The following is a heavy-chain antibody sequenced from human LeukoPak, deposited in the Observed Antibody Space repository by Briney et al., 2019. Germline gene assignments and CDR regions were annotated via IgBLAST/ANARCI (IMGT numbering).Heavy chain of an antibody. V-gene: IGHV3-23*01. CDR1: GFTFSSHA. J-gene: IGHJ4*02. Sequence: PGGSLRLSCAGSGFTFSSHAMSWVRQAPGKGLEWVSAVSGSGDGTYYADSVKGRFTISRDYSTNTLFLQMNSLRAEDTAVYYCARGGSIAARPIDYWGQGTLVTVSS. CDR2: VSGSGDGT. CDR3: ARGGSIAARPIDY. D-gene: IGHD6-13*01.